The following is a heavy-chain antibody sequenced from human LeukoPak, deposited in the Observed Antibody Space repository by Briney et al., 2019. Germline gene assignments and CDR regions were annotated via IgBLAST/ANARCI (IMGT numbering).Heavy chain of an antibody. V-gene: IGHV3-53*01. CDR2: IYSGSST. Sequence: GGSLRLSCAASGFTVSSNQMSWVRQAPGKGLEWVSVIYSGSSTYYADSVKGRFTFSRDISKNTLYLQMSSLRAEDTAVYFCAGAGVVAGVFDIWGQGTMVTVSS. CDR1: GFTVSSNQ. J-gene: IGHJ3*02. CDR3: AGAGVVAGVFDI. D-gene: IGHD3-3*01.